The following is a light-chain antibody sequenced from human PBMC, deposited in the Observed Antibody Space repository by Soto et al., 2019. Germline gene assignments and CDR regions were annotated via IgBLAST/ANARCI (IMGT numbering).Light chain of an antibody. J-gene: IGKJ1*01. Sequence: EIVLTQSPGTLSLSPGERATLSCRASQSVISSYLAWYQQKPGQAPRLLIYGASSRATGIPDRFSGSGSGTDFTLTIRRLEAEDFAVYHCHQYGSLRGPFVQGTKVEIK. CDR2: GAS. V-gene: IGKV3-20*01. CDR1: QSVISSY. CDR3: HQYGSLRGP.